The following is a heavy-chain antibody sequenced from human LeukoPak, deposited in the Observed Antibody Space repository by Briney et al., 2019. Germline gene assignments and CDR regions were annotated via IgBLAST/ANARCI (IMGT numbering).Heavy chain of an antibody. V-gene: IGHV3-53*01. CDR1: GLTVSNNY. J-gene: IGHJ6*02. Sequence: PGGSLRLSCAASGLTVSNNYLSWVRQAPGKGLEWVSVLYVDGSTYYADSVKGRFTISRDNANNSLYLQMNSLRPEDTALYYCARDLFLVGSGMDVWGQGTTVAVSS. CDR2: LYVDGST. D-gene: IGHD3-3*01. CDR3: ARDLFLVGSGMDV.